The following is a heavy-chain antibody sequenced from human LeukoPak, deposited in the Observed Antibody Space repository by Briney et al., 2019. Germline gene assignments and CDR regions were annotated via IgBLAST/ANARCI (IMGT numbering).Heavy chain of an antibody. CDR1: GGSISSGGYS. Sequence: PSQTLSLTCTVSGGSISSGGYSWSWIRQPPGKGLEWIGYIYHSGSTYYNPSLKSRVTISVDRSKNQFSLKLSSVTAADTAVYYCARVGSYGFRDAFDIWGQGTMVTVSS. CDR2: IYHSGST. D-gene: IGHD5-18*01. CDR3: ARVGSYGFRDAFDI. J-gene: IGHJ3*02. V-gene: IGHV4-30-2*01.